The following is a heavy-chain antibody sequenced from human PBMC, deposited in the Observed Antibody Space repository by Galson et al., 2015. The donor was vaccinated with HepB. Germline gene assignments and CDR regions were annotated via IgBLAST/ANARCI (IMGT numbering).Heavy chain of an antibody. CDR1: GFTFSRSA. CDR3: ARGGGSGWLLAYYFDY. J-gene: IGHJ4*02. V-gene: IGHV3-30-3*01. D-gene: IGHD6-19*01. CDR2: ISYDGSNK. Sequence: SLRLSCAASGFTFSRSAMHWVRQAPGKGLEWVAVISYDGSNKYYVDSVKGRFTISRDNSKNTLSLQMNSLRVEDTAVYYCARGGGSGWLLAYYFDYWGQGTLVTASS.